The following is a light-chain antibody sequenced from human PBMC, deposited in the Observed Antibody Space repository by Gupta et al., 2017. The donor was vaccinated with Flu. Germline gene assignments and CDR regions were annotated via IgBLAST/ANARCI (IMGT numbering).Light chain of an antibody. CDR2: GAS. CDR1: QSVSSSY. Sequence: EIVLTQSPGTLSLSPGERATLSCRASQSVSSSYLAWYQQKPGQAPRLLIYGASSRATGIPDRFSGSGSGKDFTLTSSRLEPEDFAVYYWQQDGSSQTFGQGTKVEIK. V-gene: IGKV3-20*01. J-gene: IGKJ1*01. CDR3: QQDGSSQT.